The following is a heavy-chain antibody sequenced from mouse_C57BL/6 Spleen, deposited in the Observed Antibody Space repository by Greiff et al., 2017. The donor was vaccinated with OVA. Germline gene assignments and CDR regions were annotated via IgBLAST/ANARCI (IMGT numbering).Heavy chain of an antibody. V-gene: IGHV14-4*01. CDR1: GFNIKDDY. CDR2: IDPENGDT. CDR3: TTSNGAY. Sequence: EVQLQQSGAELVRPGASVKLSCTASGFNIKDDYMHWVKQRPEQGLEWIGWIDPENGDTEYASKFQGKATITADTASNTAYLQLSSLTSEDTAVYYCTTSNGAYWGQGTLVTVSA. J-gene: IGHJ3*01.